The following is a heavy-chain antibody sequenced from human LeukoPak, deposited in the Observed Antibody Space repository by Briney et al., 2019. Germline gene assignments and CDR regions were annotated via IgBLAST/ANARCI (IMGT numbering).Heavy chain of an antibody. CDR1: GFTFSSYA. V-gene: IGHV3-30-3*01. CDR2: ISYDGSNK. Sequence: GGSLRLSCAASGFTFSSYAMHWVRQAPGKGLEWVAVISYDGSNKYYADSVKGRFTISRDNSKNTLYLQMNSLRAEDTAVYYCAKEPRGRSYFDYWGQGTLVTVSS. CDR3: AKEPRGRSYFDY. J-gene: IGHJ4*02.